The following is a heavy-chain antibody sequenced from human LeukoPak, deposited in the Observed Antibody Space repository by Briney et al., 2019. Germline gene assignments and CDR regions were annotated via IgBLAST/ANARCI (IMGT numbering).Heavy chain of an antibody. Sequence: GGSLRLSCEASGFTFDNYWMTWVRQAPGKGLECVANIKQDGSENHYVDSVKGRFTISRDNAKNSLSLQMNSLRAEDTAVYYCATYWRHFDWLLSDIWGLGTMVTVSS. CDR3: ATYWRHFDWLLSDI. CDR2: IKQDGSEN. J-gene: IGHJ3*02. D-gene: IGHD3-9*01. V-gene: IGHV3-7*05. CDR1: GFTFDNYW.